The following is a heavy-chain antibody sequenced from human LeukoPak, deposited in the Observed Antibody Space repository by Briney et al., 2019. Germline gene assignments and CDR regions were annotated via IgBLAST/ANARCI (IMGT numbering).Heavy chain of an antibody. CDR3: ARVPCSSTSCYHGDY. J-gene: IGHJ4*02. CDR1: GYTFTGYY. Sequence: ASLKVSCKASGYTFTGYYIHWVRQAPGQGLEWMGWIIAYNGNTNYAQKLQGRVTMTTDTSTSTAYMELRSLRSDDTAVYYCARVPCSSTSCYHGDYWGQGTLVTVSS. CDR2: IIAYNGNT. D-gene: IGHD2-2*01. V-gene: IGHV1-18*04.